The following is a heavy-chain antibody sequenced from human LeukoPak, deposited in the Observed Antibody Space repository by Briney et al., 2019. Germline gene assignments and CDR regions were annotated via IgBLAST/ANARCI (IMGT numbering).Heavy chain of an antibody. Sequence: GESLKISCKASGYRFTSYWIGWVRQMPGKGLEWMGIIHPSDSTSRYSPSFQGQVTISADKSISTAYLQWSSLEASDTAMYYCATFKDAGRGDDYWGQGTLVTVSS. CDR2: IHPSDSTS. V-gene: IGHV5-51*01. CDR1: GYRFTSYW. CDR3: ATFKDAGRGDDY. D-gene: IGHD3-16*01. J-gene: IGHJ4*02.